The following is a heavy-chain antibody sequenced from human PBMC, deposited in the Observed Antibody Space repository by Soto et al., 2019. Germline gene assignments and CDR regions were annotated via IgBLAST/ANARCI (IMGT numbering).Heavy chain of an antibody. CDR1: GFTFSSYG. D-gene: IGHD6-19*01. J-gene: IGHJ4*02. CDR2: IWYDGSNK. V-gene: IGHV3-33*01. CDR3: SRRYSSGGEYYFDY. Sequence: QVQLVESGGGVVQPGRSLRLSCAASGFTFSSYGMHWVRQAPGKGLEWVAVIWYDGSNKNYADSVKGRFTISRDNSKNTLYLQMDRLRAEDTAVYYCSRRYSSGGEYYFDYWGQGTLVTVSS.